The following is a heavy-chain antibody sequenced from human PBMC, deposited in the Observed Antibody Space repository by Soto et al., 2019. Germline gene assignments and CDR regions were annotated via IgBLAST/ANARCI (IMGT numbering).Heavy chain of an antibody. Sequence: QVQLVQSGAEVKNPGASVKVSCTTSGYTFTTYDINWVRQATGQGFEWMGWMNPNSGNTNYAQKFQGRVTMSRDTSISTAYMELSSLRSEDTAVYYCVRNFNGLDPWGQGTLVTVSP. CDR1: GYTFTTYD. V-gene: IGHV1-8*02. D-gene: IGHD2-8*01. CDR2: MNPNSGNT. CDR3: VRNFNGLDP. J-gene: IGHJ5*02.